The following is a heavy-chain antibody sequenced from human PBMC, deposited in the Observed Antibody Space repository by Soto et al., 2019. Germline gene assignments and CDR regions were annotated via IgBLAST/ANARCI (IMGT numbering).Heavy chain of an antibody. V-gene: IGHV1-3*01. CDR2: INAGNGNT. CDR1: GFTFTTHA. D-gene: IGHD5-12*01. Sequence: QVHLVQSGAEVKEPGVSVKVSCKTSGFTFTTHAIHWVRQAPGQRFEWMGWINAGNGNTKYSQRFQDRVTITRDTSASTAYMELSSLTSEDRAVYYCARRNNSGPIDYWGQGTLVTVSS. J-gene: IGHJ4*02. CDR3: ARRNNSGPIDY.